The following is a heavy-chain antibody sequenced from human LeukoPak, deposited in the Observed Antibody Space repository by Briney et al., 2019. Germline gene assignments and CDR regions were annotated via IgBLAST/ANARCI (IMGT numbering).Heavy chain of an antibody. D-gene: IGHD2-2*01. V-gene: IGHV3-20*04. J-gene: IGHJ4*02. Sequence: GGSLRLSCTASGFAFDEHGMSWVRQVPGKGLEWVSGINWSGGSTGYADPLRGRFTISRDNAKNSLYLQMDSLRAEDTALYYCARAPITSPSYFDYWGQGTLVTVSS. CDR1: GFAFDEHG. CDR2: INWSGGST. CDR3: ARAPITSPSYFDY.